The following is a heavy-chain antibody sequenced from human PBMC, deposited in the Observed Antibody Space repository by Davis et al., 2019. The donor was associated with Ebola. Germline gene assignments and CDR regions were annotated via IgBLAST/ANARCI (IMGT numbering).Heavy chain of an antibody. CDR1: GFTFSDYY. V-gene: IGHV3-11*01. CDR2: ISSSGSTI. Sequence: GESLKISCAASGFTFSDYYMSWIRQAPGKGLEWVSYISSSGSTIYYADSVKGRFTISRDNAKNSLYLQMNSLRAEDTAVYYFAGPIAALRFRDYGMDVCGQVTTVTVSS. J-gene: IGHJ6*02. D-gene: IGHD6-6*01. CDR3: AGPIAALRFRDYGMDV.